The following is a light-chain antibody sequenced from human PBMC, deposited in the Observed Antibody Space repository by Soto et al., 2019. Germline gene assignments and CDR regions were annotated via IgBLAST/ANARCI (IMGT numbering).Light chain of an antibody. V-gene: IGLV2-8*01. CDR2: EVT. CDR1: SSDVGNYNY. J-gene: IGLJ3*02. CDR3: SSYAGSKTL. Sequence: QSALTQPPSASGSPGQSVTISCTGTSSDVGNYNYVSWYQQHPGKAPKLMIYEVTKRPSGVPDRFSGSKSGNTASLTVSGRQAEDEADYYCSSYAGSKTLFGGGTKLTVL.